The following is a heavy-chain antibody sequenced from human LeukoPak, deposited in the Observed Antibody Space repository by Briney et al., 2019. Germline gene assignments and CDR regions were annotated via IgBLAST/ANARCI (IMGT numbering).Heavy chain of an antibody. J-gene: IGHJ5*02. D-gene: IGHD3-10*01. CDR2: ISAYNGNT. Sequence: ASVKVSCKASGYTFTSYGISWVRRAPGQGLEWMGWISAYNGNTNYAQKLQGRVTMTTDTSTSTAYMELRSLRSDDTAVYYCARDRNTMVRGVRYNWFDPWGQGTLVTVSS. V-gene: IGHV1-18*01. CDR1: GYTFTSYG. CDR3: ARDRNTMVRGVRYNWFDP.